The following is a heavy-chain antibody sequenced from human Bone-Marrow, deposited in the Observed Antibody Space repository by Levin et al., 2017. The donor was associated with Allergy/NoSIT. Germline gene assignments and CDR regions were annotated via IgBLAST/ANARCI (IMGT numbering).Heavy chain of an antibody. Sequence: SVKVSCKASGGTFSSYAISWVRQAPGQGLEWMGGIIPIFGTANYAQKFQGRVTITADESTSTAYMELSSLRSEDTAVYYCARGYDSSGYPGYWGQGTLVTVSS. CDR2: IIPIFGTA. D-gene: IGHD3-22*01. J-gene: IGHJ4*02. V-gene: IGHV1-69*13. CDR3: ARGYDSSGYPGY. CDR1: GGTFSSYA.